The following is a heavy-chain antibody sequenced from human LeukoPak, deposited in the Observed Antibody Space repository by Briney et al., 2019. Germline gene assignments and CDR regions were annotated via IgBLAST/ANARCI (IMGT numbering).Heavy chain of an antibody. Sequence: GGSLRLSCSASGFTFSDYNMSWVRRAPGKGLEWVSSISSTSAYIYYADSVKGRFTISRDNAKNSLYLQMNRLRAEDTAVYYCARAPSTSGRSPPITLDSWGQGILVTVSS. V-gene: IGHV3-21*01. CDR3: ARAPSTSGRSPPITLDS. CDR2: ISSTSAYI. J-gene: IGHJ4*02. CDR1: GFTFSDYN. D-gene: IGHD3-10*01.